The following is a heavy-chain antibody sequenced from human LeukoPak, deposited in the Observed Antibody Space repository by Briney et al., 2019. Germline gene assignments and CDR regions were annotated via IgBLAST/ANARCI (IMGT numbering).Heavy chain of an antibody. Sequence: PGGTLRLSCAASGFTFSSYGMSWVRQAPGKGLEWVSAISGSGGSTYYADSVKGRFTISRDNSKNTLYLQMNSLRAEDTAVYYCAKRRSGWFGTRGYYFDYWGQGTLVTVSS. D-gene: IGHD3-10*01. J-gene: IGHJ4*02. CDR1: GFTFSSYG. V-gene: IGHV3-23*01. CDR3: AKRRSGWFGTRGYYFDY. CDR2: ISGSGGST.